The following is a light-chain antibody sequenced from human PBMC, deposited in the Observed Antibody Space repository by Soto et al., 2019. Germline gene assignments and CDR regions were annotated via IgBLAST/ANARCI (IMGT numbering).Light chain of an antibody. CDR1: SSDVGAYNY. Sequence: QSALTQPPSAYGSPGQSVTISCTGTSSDVGAYNYVSWYQQHPGKAPKLMIYEVTKRPSGVPDRFSGSKSGNTASLTVSGLQAEDEADYYCSSYADSISVLFGGGTKLTVL. V-gene: IGLV2-8*01. J-gene: IGLJ3*02. CDR2: EVT. CDR3: SSYADSISVL.